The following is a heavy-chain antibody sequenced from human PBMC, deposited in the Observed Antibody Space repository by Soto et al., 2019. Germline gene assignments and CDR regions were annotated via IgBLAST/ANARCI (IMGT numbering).Heavy chain of an antibody. D-gene: IGHD3-22*01. CDR3: TRDLYYFDSSAYYGRNWFDP. Sequence: SVKVSCKASGDTFSDYYIHWVRQAPGQGLEWMGGIIPMFNTPNYAENFQGRVTITADESTNTAYMELSSLRSDDTAVYYCTRDLYYFDSSAYYGRNWFDPWGQGTLVTVSS. CDR2: IIPMFNTP. J-gene: IGHJ5*02. CDR1: GDTFSDYY. V-gene: IGHV1-69*13.